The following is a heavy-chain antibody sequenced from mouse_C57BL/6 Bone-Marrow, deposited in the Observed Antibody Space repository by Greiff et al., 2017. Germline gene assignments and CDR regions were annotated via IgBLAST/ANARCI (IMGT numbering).Heavy chain of an antibody. J-gene: IGHJ4*01. V-gene: IGHV1-39*01. CDR1: GYSFTDYN. D-gene: IGHD2-4*01. CDR2: INPNYGTT. Sequence: VQLKQSGPELVKPGASVKISCKASGYSFTDYNMNWVKQSNGKSLEWIGVINPNYGTTSYNQKFKGKATLTVDQSSSTAYMLLNSLTSKDSAVYYCARGYDYDYAMDYWGQGTSVTVSS. CDR3: ARGYDYDYAMDY.